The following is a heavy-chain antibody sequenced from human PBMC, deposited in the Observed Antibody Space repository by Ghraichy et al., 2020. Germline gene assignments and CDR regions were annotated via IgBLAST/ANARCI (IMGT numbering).Heavy chain of an antibody. Sequence: TLSLTCTVSGGSISSYYWSWIRQPAGKGLEWIGRIYTSGSTNYNPSLKSRVTMSVDTSKNQFSLKLSSVTAADTAVYYCARDLTTGTTVDYYGMDVWGQGTTVTVSS. J-gene: IGHJ6*02. CDR1: GGSISSYY. V-gene: IGHV4-4*07. D-gene: IGHD1-7*01. CDR2: IYTSGST. CDR3: ARDLTTGTTVDYYGMDV.